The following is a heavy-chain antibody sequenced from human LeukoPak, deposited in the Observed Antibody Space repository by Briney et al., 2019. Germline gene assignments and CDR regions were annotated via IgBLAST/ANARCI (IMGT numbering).Heavy chain of an antibody. D-gene: IGHD3-10*02. Sequence: GGSLRLSCAASVFTFSTYNMNWVRQAPGKGLEWVSSITSSSRYTFYADSVKGRFTISRDNAKNSLYLQMNSLRAEDTAVYYCAELGITMIGGVWGKGTTVTISS. CDR3: AELGITMIGGV. V-gene: IGHV3-21*01. CDR1: VFTFSTYN. CDR2: ITSSSRYT. J-gene: IGHJ6*04.